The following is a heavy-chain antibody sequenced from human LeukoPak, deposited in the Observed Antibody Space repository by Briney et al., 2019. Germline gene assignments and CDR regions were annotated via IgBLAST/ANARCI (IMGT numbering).Heavy chain of an antibody. Sequence: AASVKVSCKISEYSLSDLSIHWVREAPGEGLEWMGGFDSENNKMVYSQKFQGRVTMTEDTSADTAYMELTSLRSEDTAVYFCATDRVYRSSGRSWGLFDYWGQGTLVIVSS. V-gene: IGHV1-24*01. CDR2: FDSENNKM. J-gene: IGHJ4*02. CDR1: EYSLSDLS. CDR3: ATDRVYRSSGRSWGLFDY. D-gene: IGHD6-19*01.